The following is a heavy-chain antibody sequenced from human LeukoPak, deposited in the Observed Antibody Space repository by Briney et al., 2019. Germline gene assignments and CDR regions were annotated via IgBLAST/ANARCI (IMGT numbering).Heavy chain of an antibody. V-gene: IGHV1-2*06. CDR2: INSNSGGT. CDR3: AREPTYKKAVAEPRGWFDP. J-gene: IGHJ5*02. CDR1: GYTFTSYY. Sequence: ASVKVSCKASGYTFTSYYMHGVRQAPGQGLEWMGRINSNSGGTNYAQKFQGRVTMTRDTSISTAYMELSRLRSDDTAVYYCAREPTYKKAVAEPRGWFDPWGQGTLVTVSS. D-gene: IGHD6-19*01.